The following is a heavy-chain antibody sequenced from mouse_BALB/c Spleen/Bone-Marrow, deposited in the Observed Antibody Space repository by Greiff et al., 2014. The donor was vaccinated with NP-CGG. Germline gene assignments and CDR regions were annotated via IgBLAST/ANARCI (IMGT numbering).Heavy chain of an antibody. V-gene: IGHV5-6-3*01. CDR2: INSNGGST. J-gene: IGHJ2*01. CDR1: GFTFSSYG. Sequence: EVMLVESRGGLVQPGGSLKLSCAASGFTFSSYGMSWVRQTPDKRLELVATINSNGGSTYYPDSVKGRFTISRDNAKNTLYLQMSSLKSEDTAMYYCARDYYGSSDYWGQGTTLTVSS. CDR3: ARDYYGSSDY. D-gene: IGHD1-1*01.